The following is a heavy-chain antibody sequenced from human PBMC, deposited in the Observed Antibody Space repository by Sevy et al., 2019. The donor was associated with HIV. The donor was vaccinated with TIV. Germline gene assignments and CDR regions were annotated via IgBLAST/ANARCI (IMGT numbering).Heavy chain of an antibody. D-gene: IGHD3-3*01. CDR1: GFSFSDYD. V-gene: IGHV3-13*01. CDR3: AGSWSGYYTFDY. Sequence: GGSLRLSCAASGFSFSDYDMHWVRQAAGKGLEWVSTFGSAGDIYYAASVTGRFTISRENDKNSLYLQMNSLRAGDTAVYYCAGSWSGYYTFDYRGQGALVTVSS. CDR2: FGSAGDI. J-gene: IGHJ4*02.